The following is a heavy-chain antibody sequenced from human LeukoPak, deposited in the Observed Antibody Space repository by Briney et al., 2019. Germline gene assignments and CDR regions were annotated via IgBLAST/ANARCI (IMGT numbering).Heavy chain of an antibody. V-gene: IGHV4-4*07. Sequence: SETLSLTCTVSGGSIGSYYWSWIRQPAGKGLEWIGRIYTSGSTNYNPSLKSRVTMSVDTSKNQFSLKLSFVTAADTAVYYCASEAYYYYGMDVWGQGTTVTVSS. CDR3: ASEAYYYYGMDV. CDR2: IYTSGST. J-gene: IGHJ6*02. CDR1: GGSIGSYY.